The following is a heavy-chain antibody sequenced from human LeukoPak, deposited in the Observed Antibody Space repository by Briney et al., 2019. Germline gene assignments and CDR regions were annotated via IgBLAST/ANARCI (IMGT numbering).Heavy chain of an antibody. CDR2: IDSDGTNR. CDR1: GFTFSRYW. CDR3: ARDPAGF. V-gene: IGHV3-74*01. D-gene: IGHD3-10*01. J-gene: IGHJ4*02. Sequence: PGGSLRLSCAASGFTFSRYWMHWVRQAPGKGLVWVSRIDSDGTNRDYADSVKGRFTISRDNSKNTVYLQMSSLGVEDTAVYYCARDPAGFWGQGTLVTVSS.